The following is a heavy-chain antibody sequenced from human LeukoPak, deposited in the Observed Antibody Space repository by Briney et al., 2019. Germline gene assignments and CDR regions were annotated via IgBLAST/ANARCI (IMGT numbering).Heavy chain of an antibody. CDR2: MYRSRIL. D-gene: IGHD6-19*01. CDR3: ARPYTSGWYRAFDI. CDR1: GGSISSSSYY. Sequence: SETLSLTCTVSGGSISSSSYYWGWIRQPPGKGLEWIASMYRSRILCCNPSLQSRVNISVDTSKNQFSLKLSSVTAADTAVYYCARPYTSGWYRAFDIWGQGTMVTVS. V-gene: IGHV4-39*01. J-gene: IGHJ3*02.